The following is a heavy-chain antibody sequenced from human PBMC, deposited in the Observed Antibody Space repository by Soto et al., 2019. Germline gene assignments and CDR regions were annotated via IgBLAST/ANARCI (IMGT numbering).Heavy chain of an antibody. CDR3: AEDLEADCSGGSCYYYGMDV. J-gene: IGHJ6*02. CDR1: GGTFSSYA. Sequence: QVQLVQSGAEVKKPGSSVKVSCKASGGTFSSYAISWVRQAPGQGLEWMGGIIPIFGTANYAQKFQGRVSITADESTRTAYMGLRSLRSEDTAVYYCAEDLEADCSGGSCYYYGMDVWGQGTTVTVSS. V-gene: IGHV1-69*12. CDR2: IIPIFGTA. D-gene: IGHD2-15*01.